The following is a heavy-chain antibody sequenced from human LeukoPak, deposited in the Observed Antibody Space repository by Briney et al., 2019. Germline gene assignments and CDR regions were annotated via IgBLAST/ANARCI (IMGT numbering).Heavy chain of an antibody. Sequence: GASVKVSCRASGYTFTSYGISWVRQAPGQGLEWMGWISAYNGNTNYAQKLQGRVTMTTDTSTSTAYMELRSLRSDDTAVYYCARDDYDSSGSYFDCWGQGTLVTVSS. J-gene: IGHJ4*02. CDR1: GYTFTSYG. D-gene: IGHD3-22*01. CDR2: ISAYNGNT. V-gene: IGHV1-18*01. CDR3: ARDDYDSSGSYFDC.